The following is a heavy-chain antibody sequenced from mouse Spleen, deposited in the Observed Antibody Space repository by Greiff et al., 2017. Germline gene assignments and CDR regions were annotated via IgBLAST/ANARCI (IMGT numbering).Heavy chain of an antibody. CDR3: ARRGSSYWYFDY. J-gene: IGHJ2*01. CDR2: ISSGGGNT. CDR1: GFTFSSYA. V-gene: IGHV5-9*04. D-gene: IGHD1-1*01. Sequence: EVKLMESGGGLVKLGGSLKLSCAASGFTFSSYAMSWVRQTPEKRLEWVATISSGGGNTYYPDSVKGRFTISRDNAKNTLYLQMSSLKSEDTAMYYCARRGSSYWYFDYWGQGTTLTVSS.